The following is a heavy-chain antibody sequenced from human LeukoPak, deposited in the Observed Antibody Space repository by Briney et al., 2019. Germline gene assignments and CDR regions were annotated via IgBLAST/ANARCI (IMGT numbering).Heavy chain of an antibody. CDR2: IYSGGST. Sequence: PGGSLRLSCAASGFTFSDYYMSWIRQAPGKGLEWVSGIYSGGSTYYADSVKGRFTISRDNSKNTLYLQMNSLRAEDTAVYYCAKDTVVTPFDYWGQGPLVTVSS. V-gene: IGHV3-66*01. D-gene: IGHD4-23*01. CDR1: GFTFSDYY. CDR3: AKDTVVTPFDY. J-gene: IGHJ4*02.